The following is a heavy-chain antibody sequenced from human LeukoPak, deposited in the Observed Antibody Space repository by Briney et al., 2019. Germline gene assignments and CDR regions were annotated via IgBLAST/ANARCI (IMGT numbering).Heavy chain of an antibody. CDR3: AREIEWFGEFFLDY. J-gene: IGHJ4*02. CDR1: GGSISSYY. V-gene: IGHV4-59*01. Sequence: SETLSLTCTVSGGSISSYYWSWIRQPPGKGLEWIGYIYYSGSTNYNPSLKSRVTISVDTSKNQFSLKLSSVTAADTAVYYCAREIEWFGEFFLDYWGQGTLVTVSS. D-gene: IGHD3-10*01. CDR2: IYYSGST.